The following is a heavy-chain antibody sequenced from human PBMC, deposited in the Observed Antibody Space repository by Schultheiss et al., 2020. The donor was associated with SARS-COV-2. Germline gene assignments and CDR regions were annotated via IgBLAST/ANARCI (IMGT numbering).Heavy chain of an antibody. V-gene: IGHV3-74*01. Sequence: GGSLRLSCAASGFTVSSNYMSWVRQAPGKGLVWVSRINSDGSSTSYADSVKGRFTISRDNAKNTLYLQMNSLRAEDTAVYYCARDQLRFLEWLSTGIVYYYGMDVWGQGTTVTVSS. CDR3: ARDQLRFLEWLSTGIVYYYGMDV. J-gene: IGHJ6*02. CDR1: GFTVSSNY. D-gene: IGHD3-3*01. CDR2: INSDGSST.